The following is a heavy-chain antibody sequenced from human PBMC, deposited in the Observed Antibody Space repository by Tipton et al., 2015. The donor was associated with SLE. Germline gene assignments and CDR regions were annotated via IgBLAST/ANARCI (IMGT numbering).Heavy chain of an antibody. CDR1: GGSMNNYY. D-gene: IGHD3-3*01. Sequence: TLSLTCTVSGGSMNNYYWNWIRQPPGKGLEWIGYIFYSGNTNYNPSLNSRVTISLDTSKNQFSLKLNSVTAADTAVYYCARHSGGTEWYVYWGQGIRVTVSS. CDR2: IFYSGNT. V-gene: IGHV4-59*08. J-gene: IGHJ4*02. CDR3: ARHSGGTEWYVY.